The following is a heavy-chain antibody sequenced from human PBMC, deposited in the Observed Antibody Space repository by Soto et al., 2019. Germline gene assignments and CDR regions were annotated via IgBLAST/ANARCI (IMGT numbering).Heavy chain of an antibody. CDR1: GFTFSSYA. CDR3: AARYGSGSYH. Sequence: GGSLRLSCAASGFTFSSYAMSWVRQAPGKGLEWVSVISDSGGTTNYADSVKGRFTISRDNSKNTLYLQMNSLRAEDTAVYYCAARYGSGSYHWGQGTLVTVSS. V-gene: IGHV3-23*01. J-gene: IGHJ4*02. CDR2: ISDSGGTT. D-gene: IGHD3-10*01.